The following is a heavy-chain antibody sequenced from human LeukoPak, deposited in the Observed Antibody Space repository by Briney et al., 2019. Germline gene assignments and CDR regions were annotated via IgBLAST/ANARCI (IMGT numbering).Heavy chain of an antibody. D-gene: IGHD2-15*01. CDR2: ISGSGGST. Sequence: AGSLRLSCAASGFTFSSYAMSWVRQAPGKGLEWVSAISGSGGSTYYADSVKGRFTISRDNSKNTLYLQMNSLRAEDTAVYYCAKFSRPRGYCSGGSCPNIDYWGQGTLVTVSS. CDR1: GFTFSSYA. CDR3: AKFSRPRGYCSGGSCPNIDY. J-gene: IGHJ4*02. V-gene: IGHV3-23*01.